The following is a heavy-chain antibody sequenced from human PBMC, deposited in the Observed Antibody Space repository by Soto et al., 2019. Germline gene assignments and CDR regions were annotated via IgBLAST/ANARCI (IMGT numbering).Heavy chain of an antibody. CDR3: AYRALYSGSYWDGGYFDS. D-gene: IGHD1-26*01. CDR1: GFSLHTSQVG. CDR2: IYWDDDK. J-gene: IGHJ4*02. V-gene: IGHV2-5*02. Sequence: QITLRESGPTRVRPTQTLSLTCTFSGFSLHTSQVGVGWIRQPPGKALEWLALIYWDDDKRYSPSLKSRLSIAKDTSENQVVLIMTNMDPAYTATYYCAYRALYSGSYWDGGYFDSWGQGALITVSA.